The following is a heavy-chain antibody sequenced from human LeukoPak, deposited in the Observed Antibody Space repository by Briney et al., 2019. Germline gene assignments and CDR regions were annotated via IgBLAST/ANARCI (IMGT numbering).Heavy chain of an antibody. V-gene: IGHV4-59*01. CDR3: ARDLAREDAFDI. Sequence: PSETLSLTCNVSGGSISSYYWNWIRQPPGKGLEWIGYIYYSGSTNYNPSLKSRVTISVDTSKNQFSLKLTSVTAADTAVYYCARDLAREDAFDIWGQGTVVTVPS. CDR1: GGSISSYY. CDR2: IYYSGST. J-gene: IGHJ3*02. D-gene: IGHD2-21*01.